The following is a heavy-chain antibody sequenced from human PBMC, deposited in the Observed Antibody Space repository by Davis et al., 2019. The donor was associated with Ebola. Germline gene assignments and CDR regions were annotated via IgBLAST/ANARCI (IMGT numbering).Heavy chain of an antibody. Sequence: GESLKISCAASGFTFSSYSMNWVRQAPGKGLEWVSSISSSSSHIYYADSVKGRFTISRDNAKNSLYLQMNSLRAEDTAVYYCARGSIAARPGYYYGMDVWGQGTTVTVSS. D-gene: IGHD6-6*01. CDR3: ARGSIAARPGYYYGMDV. CDR2: ISSSSSHI. J-gene: IGHJ6*02. CDR1: GFTFSSYS. V-gene: IGHV3-21*01.